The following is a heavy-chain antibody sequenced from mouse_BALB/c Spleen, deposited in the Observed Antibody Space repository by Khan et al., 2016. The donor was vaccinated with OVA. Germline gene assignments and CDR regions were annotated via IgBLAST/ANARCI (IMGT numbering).Heavy chain of an antibody. V-gene: IGHV3-2*02. J-gene: IGHJ2*01. CDR1: GYSITSGYG. CDR3: ARTARIKY. Sequence: QLKESGPGLVKPSQSLSLTCTVTGYSITSGYGWNWIRQFPGNKLEWMGYISYSGSTNYNPSLKSRISITRDTSKNQFFLQSNSVTTEDTATYYCARTARIKYWGQGTTLTVSS. CDR2: ISYSGST. D-gene: IGHD1-2*01.